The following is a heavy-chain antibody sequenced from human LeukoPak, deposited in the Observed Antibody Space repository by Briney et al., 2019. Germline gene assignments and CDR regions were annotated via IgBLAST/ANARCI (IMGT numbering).Heavy chain of an antibody. Sequence: SETLSLTCTVSGGSISSSSYYWGWIRQPPGKGLEWIGSIYYSGSTYYNPSLKSRVTISVDTSKNQFSLKLSSVTAADTAVYCCARQSLSGAFDIWGQGTMVTVSS. CDR1: GGSISSSSYY. V-gene: IGHV4-39*01. CDR2: IYYSGST. CDR3: ARQSLSGAFDI. J-gene: IGHJ3*02.